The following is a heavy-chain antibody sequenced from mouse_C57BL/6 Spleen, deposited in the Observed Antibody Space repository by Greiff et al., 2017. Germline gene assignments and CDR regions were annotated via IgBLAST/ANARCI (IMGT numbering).Heavy chain of an antibody. D-gene: IGHD2-5*01. CDR3: AREAYYSNYYAMDY. CDR2: INYDGSST. Sequence: EVQLMESEGGLVQPGSSMKLSCTASGFTFSDYYMAWVRQVPEKGLEWVANINYDGSSTYYLDSLKSRFIISRDNAKNILYLQMSSLKSEDTATYYSAREAYYSNYYAMDYWGQGTSVTVSS. CDR1: GFTFSDYY. V-gene: IGHV5-16*01. J-gene: IGHJ4*01.